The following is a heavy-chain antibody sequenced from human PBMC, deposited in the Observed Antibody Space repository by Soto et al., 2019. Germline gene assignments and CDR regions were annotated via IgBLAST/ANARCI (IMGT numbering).Heavy chain of an antibody. D-gene: IGHD2-21*02. J-gene: IGHJ4*02. CDR3: ARLNWNCGLYCYLDS. V-gene: IGHV4-59*01. Sequence: SETLSLTCTVSGGSISSYYWTWIRQPPGKGLEWIGYIYYNGNTAYNPSLKSRITISVHSSKNHFSLKMNSVTAADMAVYYCARLNWNCGLYCYLDSWGPGLLLTVSS. CDR2: IYYNGNT. CDR1: GGSISSYY.